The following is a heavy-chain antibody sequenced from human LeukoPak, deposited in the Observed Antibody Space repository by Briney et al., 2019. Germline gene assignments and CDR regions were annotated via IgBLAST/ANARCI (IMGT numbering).Heavy chain of an antibody. CDR1: GFTFSSYA. Sequence: PGGSLRLSCAASGFTFSSYAMNWVRQAPGKGLEWVSVISGSGDTTYYADSVKGRFTISRDNAKNSLYLQMNSLRAEGTAVYYCARSCSSTSCYGLWGQGTLVTVSS. V-gene: IGHV3-23*01. J-gene: IGHJ4*02. D-gene: IGHD2-2*01. CDR2: ISGSGDTT. CDR3: ARSCSSTSCYGL.